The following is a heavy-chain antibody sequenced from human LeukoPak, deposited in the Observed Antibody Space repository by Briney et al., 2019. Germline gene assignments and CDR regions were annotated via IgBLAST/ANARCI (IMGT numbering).Heavy chain of an antibody. J-gene: IGHJ6*02. CDR3: ARSPPYYSDFWSGYMTSYYYYGMDV. CDR1: GYTFTSYG. V-gene: IGHV1-18*01. CDR2: ISAYNGNT. Sequence: ALVKVSCKASGYTFTSYGISWVRQAPGQGLEWMGWISAYNGNTNYAQKLQGRVTMTTDTSTSTAYMELRSLRSDDTAVYYCARSPPYYSDFWSGYMTSYYYYGMDVWGQGTTVTVSS. D-gene: IGHD3-3*01.